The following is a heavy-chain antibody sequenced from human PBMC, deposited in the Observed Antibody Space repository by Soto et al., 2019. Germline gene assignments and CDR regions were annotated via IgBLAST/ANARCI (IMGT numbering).Heavy chain of an antibody. D-gene: IGHD6-19*01. CDR1: GYSFTSYC. V-gene: IGHV5-51*01. J-gene: IGHJ4*02. Sequence: GESLKISCNGSGYSFTSYCIGLVLQMPGKGLEWMWIIYPGDSDTRYSPSFQGQVTISADKSISTAYLQWSSLKASDTAMYYCARSSSSGWQSYFDYWGQGTLVTVS. CDR3: ARSSSSGWQSYFDY. CDR2: IYPGDSDT.